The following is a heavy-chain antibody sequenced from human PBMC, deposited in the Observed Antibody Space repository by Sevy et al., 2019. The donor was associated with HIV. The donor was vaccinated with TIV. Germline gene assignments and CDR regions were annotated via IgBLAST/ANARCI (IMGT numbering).Heavy chain of an antibody. CDR3: ANRPPADDSVSYFDY. J-gene: IGHJ4*02. V-gene: IGHV3-23*01. Sequence: GGSLRLSCAVSGFTLSSYAMNWVRQAPGKGLQWVSVVSASGGKTYYANSVKGRCTISKDTSKNIMHLQMNSLSVEDTAVYYGANRPPADDSVSYFDYWGQGILVTVSS. CDR2: VSASGGKT. CDR1: GFTLSSYA. D-gene: IGHD2-15*01.